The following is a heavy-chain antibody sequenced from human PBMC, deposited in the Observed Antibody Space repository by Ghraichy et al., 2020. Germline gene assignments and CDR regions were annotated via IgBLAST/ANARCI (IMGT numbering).Heavy chain of an antibody. CDR1: GFTFSSYW. Sequence: GESLNISCAASGFTFSSYWMHWVRQAPGKGLVWVSRINSDGSSASYADSAKGRFTISRDNAKNTLYLQMNSLRAEDTAVYYCARDSSLDCMTGVCPAFDCWGQGTLVTVSS. V-gene: IGHV3-74*01. D-gene: IGHD2-8*01. J-gene: IGHJ4*02. CDR2: INSDGSSA. CDR3: ARDSSLDCMTGVCPAFDC.